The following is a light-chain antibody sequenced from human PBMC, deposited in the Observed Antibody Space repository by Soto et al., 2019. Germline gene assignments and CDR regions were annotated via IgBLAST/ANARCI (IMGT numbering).Light chain of an antibody. V-gene: IGKV4-1*01. CDR1: QSVLYRSNNKSY. J-gene: IGKJ2*01. CDR2: WAS. CDR3: QQYYTVPRT. Sequence: DIVMTQSPDSLAVSLGERATINCKSSQSVLYRSNNKSYLAWYQQKPGQPPKLLIYWASTRESGVPDRFSGSGSGTDFTLTISSLQAEDVAVYYCQQYYTVPRTFGQGTKLEI.